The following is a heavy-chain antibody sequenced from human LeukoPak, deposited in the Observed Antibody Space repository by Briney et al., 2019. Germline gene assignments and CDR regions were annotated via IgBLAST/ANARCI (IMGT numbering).Heavy chain of an antibody. Sequence: PGGSLRLSCAASGFTFSSYEMNWVRQAPGKGLEWVSYISSSSSTIYYADSVKGRFTISRDNAKNSLYLQMNSLRAEDTAVYYCARGTVDTAMERGDYYYYYMDVWGKGTTVTVSS. CDR1: GFTFSSYE. CDR2: ISSSSSTI. CDR3: ARGTVDTAMERGDYYYYYMDV. D-gene: IGHD5-18*01. J-gene: IGHJ6*03. V-gene: IGHV3-48*01.